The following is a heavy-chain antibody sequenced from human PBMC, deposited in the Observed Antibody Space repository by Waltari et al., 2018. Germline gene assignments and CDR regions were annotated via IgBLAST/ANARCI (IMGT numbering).Heavy chain of an antibody. Sequence: QVQLVQSGAEVKKPGSSVKVSCKASGGTFSSYAISWVRQAPGQGLEWMGRSIPILGTANDAQKCQGRVTITADKSTSTAYMELSSLRSEDTAVYYCAREWVATINLGKYYFDYWGQGTLVTVSS. CDR1: GGTFSSYA. CDR2: SIPILGTA. CDR3: AREWVATINLGKYYFDY. D-gene: IGHD5-12*01. V-gene: IGHV1-69*08. J-gene: IGHJ4*02.